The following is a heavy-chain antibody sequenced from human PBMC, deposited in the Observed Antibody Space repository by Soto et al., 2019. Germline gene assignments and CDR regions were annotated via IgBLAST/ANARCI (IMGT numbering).Heavy chain of an antibody. Sequence: PGGSLRLSCAASGFTFSSYAMSWVRQASGKGLEWVGRIRNKANSYATVYAASVKGRFTISRDDSKNTAYLQMNSLKTEETAVYYCNRNTFGVVIIGDAFDIWGQGTMVTVSS. D-gene: IGHD3-3*01. CDR3: NRNTFGVVIIGDAFDI. J-gene: IGHJ3*02. CDR1: GFTFSSYA. V-gene: IGHV3-73*01. CDR2: IRNKANSYAT.